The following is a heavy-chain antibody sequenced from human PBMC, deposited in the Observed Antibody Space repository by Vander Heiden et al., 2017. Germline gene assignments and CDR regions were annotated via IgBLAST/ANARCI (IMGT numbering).Heavy chain of an antibody. V-gene: IGHV4-38-2*02. CDR3: ARDSTVTTTPYYYYYGMDV. CDR2: IYHSGST. J-gene: IGHJ6*02. Sequence: LEWIGSIYHSGSTYYNPSLKSRVTISVDTSKNQFSLKLSSVTAADTAVYYCARDSTVTTTPYYYYYGMDVWGQGTTVTVSS. D-gene: IGHD4-17*01.